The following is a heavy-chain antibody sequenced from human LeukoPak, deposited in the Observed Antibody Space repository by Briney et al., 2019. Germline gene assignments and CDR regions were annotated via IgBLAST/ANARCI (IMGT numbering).Heavy chain of an antibody. J-gene: IGHJ5*02. Sequence: GESLRLSCTASGFTFSITYMAWVRQAPGKGLEWVSVIYGGGDAYYADSVKGRFTIARDNSKKTVSLQMNNLRVDDTAVYYCARVQFQWFDPWDPGTLVTVSS. CDR2: IYGGGDA. CDR3: ARVQFQWFDP. D-gene: IGHD6-19*01. CDR1: GFTFSITY. V-gene: IGHV3-66*01.